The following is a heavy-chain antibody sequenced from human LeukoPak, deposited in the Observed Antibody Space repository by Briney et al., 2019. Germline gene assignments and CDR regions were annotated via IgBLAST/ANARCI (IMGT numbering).Heavy chain of an antibody. J-gene: IGHJ4*02. CDR2: ISYDGSNK. CDR1: GFTFSSYA. D-gene: IGHD6-13*01. V-gene: IGHV3-30*04. Sequence: QPGRSLKLSCAAPGFTFSSYAMHWVRQAPGKGLEWVAVISYDGSNKYYADSVKGRFTISRDNSKNTLYLQMNSLRAEDTAVYYCARDPTAAGLFDYWGQGTLVTVSS. CDR3: ARDPTAAGLFDY.